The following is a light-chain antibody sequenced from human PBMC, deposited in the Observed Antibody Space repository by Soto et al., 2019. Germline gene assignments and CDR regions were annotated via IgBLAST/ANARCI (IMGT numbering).Light chain of an antibody. J-gene: IGKJ1*01. CDR2: DAS. Sequence: EIVLTQSPATLSLSPCERATLSSRASQSVSSYLAWYQQKPGQAPRLLIYDASNRATGIPARFSGSGSGTDFTLTISSLEPEDFAVYYCQQRSNWPWTFGQGTKVDNK. V-gene: IGKV3-11*01. CDR3: QQRSNWPWT. CDR1: QSVSSY.